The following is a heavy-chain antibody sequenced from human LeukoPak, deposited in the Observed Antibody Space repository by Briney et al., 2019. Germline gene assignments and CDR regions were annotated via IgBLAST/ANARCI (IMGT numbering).Heavy chain of an antibody. Sequence: ASVKVPCKASGYTFTNYYIHWVRQAPGQGLEWMGLINPGGDNTDYAQNFQGRVTMTRDTSISTAYMDLSRLRSDDTAVYYCARGAIPFYYYYMDVWGKGTAVTISS. CDR2: INPGGDNT. D-gene: IGHD2-21*01. CDR1: GYTFTNYY. CDR3: ARGAIPFYYYYMDV. J-gene: IGHJ6*03. V-gene: IGHV1-46*01.